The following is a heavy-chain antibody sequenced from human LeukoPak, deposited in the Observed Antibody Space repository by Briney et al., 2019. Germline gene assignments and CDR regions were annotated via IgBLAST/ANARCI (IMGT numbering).Heavy chain of an antibody. D-gene: IGHD3-22*01. CDR3: ARDSADDSSGYYPFDY. CDR2: ITGGGTT. Sequence: GGSLRLSCAASGFTFSSHGMNWVRQAPGKGLEWVSGITGGGTTYYADSVKGRFTISRDNAKNSLNLQMNSLRAEDTAIYYCARDSADDSSGYYPFDYWGQGTQVSVSS. CDR1: GFTFSSHG. J-gene: IGHJ4*02. V-gene: IGHV3-23*01.